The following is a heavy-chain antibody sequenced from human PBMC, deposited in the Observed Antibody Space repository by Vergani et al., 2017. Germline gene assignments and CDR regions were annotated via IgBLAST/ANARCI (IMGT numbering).Heavy chain of an antibody. D-gene: IGHD3-10*01. J-gene: IGHJ6*02. CDR2: IYYSGST. Sequence: QLQLQESGPGLVKPSETLSLTCTVSGGSISSSSYYWGWIRQPPGKGLEWIGSIYYSGSTYYNPSLKSRVTISVDTSKNQFSLKLSSVTAADTAVYYCARSITMVRGVLTYGMDVWGQGTTVTVSS. CDR1: GGSISSSSYY. CDR3: ARSITMVRGVLTYGMDV. V-gene: IGHV4-39*07.